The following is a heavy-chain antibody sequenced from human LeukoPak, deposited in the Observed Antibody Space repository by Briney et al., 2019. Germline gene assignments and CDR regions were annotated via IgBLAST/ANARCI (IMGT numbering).Heavy chain of an antibody. D-gene: IGHD3-10*01. Sequence: RGSLRLSSAASRFTFSSYVMHWVRHAPGKGLGWVALIRCDGRNKYYADYVKSRFTISRDNYKNTLYLQMNSRRAEDTAVYYCAKDTFGYPIGVVDYWGQGTLVTVSS. CDR1: RFTFSSYV. V-gene: IGHV3-30*02. CDR2: IRCDGRNK. CDR3: AKDTFGYPIGVVDY. J-gene: IGHJ4*02.